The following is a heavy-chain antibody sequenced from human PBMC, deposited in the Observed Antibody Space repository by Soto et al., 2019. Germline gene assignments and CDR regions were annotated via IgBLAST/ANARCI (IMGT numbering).Heavy chain of an antibody. CDR1: GFTFSSYA. CDR3: ARDRGGTRSGYYSRYYYYGMDV. CDR2: ISYDGSNK. V-gene: IGHV3-30-3*01. J-gene: IGHJ6*02. D-gene: IGHD3-3*01. Sequence: SLRLSCAASGFTFSSYAMHWVRQAPGKGLEWVAVISYDGSNKYYADSVKGRFTISRDNSKNTLYLQMNSLRAEDTAVYYCARDRGGTRSGYYSRYYYYGMDVWGQGTTVTVSS.